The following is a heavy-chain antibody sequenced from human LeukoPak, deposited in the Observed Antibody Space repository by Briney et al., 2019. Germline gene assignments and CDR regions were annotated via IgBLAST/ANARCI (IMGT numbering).Heavy chain of an antibody. V-gene: IGHV4-31*03. CDR2: IFHTGTA. Sequence: SQTLSLTCTVSGGSISIDSWSSLPQRPRKGLEWIGYIFHTGTAYYNPSLKSRVIISLDTSKNQFSLNLNSVTAADTAMYYCAREVNVPVTSDGFDIWGQGTRVTVSS. CDR3: AREVNVPVTSDGFDI. D-gene: IGHD4-11*01. CDR1: GGSISIDS. J-gene: IGHJ3*02.